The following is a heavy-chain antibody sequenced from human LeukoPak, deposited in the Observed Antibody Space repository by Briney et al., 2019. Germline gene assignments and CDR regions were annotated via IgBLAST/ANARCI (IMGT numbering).Heavy chain of an antibody. J-gene: IGHJ4*02. CDR3: AAGSQSTALIK. V-gene: IGHV4-4*07. Sequence: SETLSLTCTVSGGPSSSYYWSWIRQPAGKGLEWIGRMYTSGETNYNPTLKSRITISLDTSKNQFSLRLSSVTAEDTAVYYCAAGSQSTALIKWGQGTLVTVSS. CDR1: GGPSSSYY. CDR2: MYTSGET. D-gene: IGHD5-18*01.